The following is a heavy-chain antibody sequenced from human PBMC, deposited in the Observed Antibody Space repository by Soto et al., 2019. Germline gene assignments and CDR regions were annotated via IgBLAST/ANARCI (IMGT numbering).Heavy chain of an antibody. V-gene: IGHV3-43*01. J-gene: IGHJ6*02. CDR3: AKEAPKSSAPAGGMDV. D-gene: IGHD6-19*01. Sequence: GGSLRLSCAASGFTFDDYTMHWVRQAPGKGLEWVSLISWDGGSTYYADSVKGRFTISGDNSKNSLYLQMNSLRTEDTALYYCAKEAPKSSAPAGGMDVWGQGTTVTVSS. CDR1: GFTFDDYT. CDR2: ISWDGGST.